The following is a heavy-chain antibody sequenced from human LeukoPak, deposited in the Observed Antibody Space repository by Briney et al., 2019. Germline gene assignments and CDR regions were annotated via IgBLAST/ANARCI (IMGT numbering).Heavy chain of an antibody. CDR1: GGSISSYY. Sequence: SETLSLTCTVSGGSISSYYWSWIRQPPGKGLEWIGYIYYSGSTNYNPSLKSRVTISVDTSKNQFSLKLSSVTAADTAVYYCARSMIGSRREAFDIWGQGTMVIVSS. CDR3: ARSMIGSRREAFDI. J-gene: IGHJ3*02. D-gene: IGHD3-10*02. V-gene: IGHV4-59*01. CDR2: IYYSGST.